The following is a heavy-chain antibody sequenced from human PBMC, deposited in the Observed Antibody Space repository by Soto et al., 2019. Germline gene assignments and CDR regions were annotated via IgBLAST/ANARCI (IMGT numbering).Heavy chain of an antibody. J-gene: IGHJ6*02. D-gene: IGHD3-22*01. V-gene: IGHV4-38-2*02. Sequence: SETLSLTCAVSGYSISSGYYCGCIRQPPGKGLEWIGSIYHSGSTYYNPSLKSRVTLSVDTSKTQFSLKLSSVTAADTAVYYCAREDYYDSSASYYGPQNSYYGMDAWGQGTTVTV. CDR1: GYSISSGYY. CDR3: AREDYYDSSASYYGPQNSYYGMDA. CDR2: IYHSGST.